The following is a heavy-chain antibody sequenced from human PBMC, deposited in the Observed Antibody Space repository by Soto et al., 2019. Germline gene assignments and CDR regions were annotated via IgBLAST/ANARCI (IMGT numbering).Heavy chain of an antibody. CDR3: ARAQLVLSRYYFDS. CDR1: GGSISNFY. Sequence: SETLSLTCTVSGGSISNFYWSWIRQPPGKGLEWIGYISYSGNTNYNPSLKSRVSISVDTSKNQLSLNLTSVTAADTAVYYCARAQLVLSRYYFDSWGQGTQVTVSS. J-gene: IGHJ4*02. D-gene: IGHD1-1*01. V-gene: IGHV4-59*01. CDR2: ISYSGNT.